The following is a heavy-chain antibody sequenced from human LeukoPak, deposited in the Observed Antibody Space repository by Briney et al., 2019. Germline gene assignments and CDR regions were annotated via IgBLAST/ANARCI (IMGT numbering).Heavy chain of an antibody. CDR2: INAGNGNT. D-gene: IGHD1-26*01. V-gene: IGHV1-3*01. J-gene: IGHJ4*02. CDR1: GYTFTSYA. Sequence: ASVKVSCKASGYTFTSYAMHWVRQAPGQRLEWMGWINAGNGNTKYSQKFQGRVTITRDTSASTAYMELSSLRSEDTAVYYCARVGATVPRYFDYWGQGTLVTVSS. CDR3: ARVGATVPRYFDY.